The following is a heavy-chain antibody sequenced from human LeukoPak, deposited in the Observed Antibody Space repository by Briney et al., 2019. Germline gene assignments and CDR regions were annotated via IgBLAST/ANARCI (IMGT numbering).Heavy chain of an antibody. CDR1: GGPFSGYY. CDR3: ASDGTGAGYYYDSSGYSS. V-gene: IGHV4-34*01. D-gene: IGHD3-22*01. J-gene: IGHJ5*02. Sequence: SETLSLTCAVYGGPFSGYYWSWIRQPPGKGLEWIGEINHSGSTNYYPSIKSRVTISVDTSKNQFSLKLSSVTAADTAVYYCASDGTGAGYYYDSSGYSSWGQGTLVTVSS. CDR2: INHSGST.